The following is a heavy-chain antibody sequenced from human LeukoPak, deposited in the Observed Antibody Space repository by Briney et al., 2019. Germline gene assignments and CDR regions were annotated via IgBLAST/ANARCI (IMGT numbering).Heavy chain of an antibody. J-gene: IGHJ4*02. CDR2: INPSGGST. Sequence: ASVKVSCKASGSTFTSYYMHWVRQAPGQGLDWMGIINPSGGSTSYAQKFQGRVTMTRDTSTTTVYMELSSLNSEDTAVYYCAMARYSSGWYVYWGQGTLVTVSS. CDR3: AMARYSSGWYVY. CDR1: GSTFTSYY. V-gene: IGHV1-46*01. D-gene: IGHD6-19*01.